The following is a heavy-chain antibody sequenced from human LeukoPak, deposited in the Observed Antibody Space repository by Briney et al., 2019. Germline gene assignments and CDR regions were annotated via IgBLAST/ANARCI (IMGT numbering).Heavy chain of an antibody. D-gene: IGHD5-24*01. CDR1: GGSISSYY. CDR2: IYYSGST. J-gene: IGHJ4*02. Sequence: SETLSLTCTVSGGSISSYYWSWIRQPPGKGLEWIGSIYYSGSTYYNPSLKSRVTISVDTSKNQFSLKLTSVTAADTAVFYCARHRRDGHNHPLGDWGQGTLVTVSS. V-gene: IGHV4-59*05. CDR3: ARHRRDGHNHPLGD.